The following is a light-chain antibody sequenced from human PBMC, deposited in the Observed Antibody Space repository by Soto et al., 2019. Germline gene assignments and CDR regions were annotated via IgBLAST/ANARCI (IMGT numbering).Light chain of an antibody. CDR3: QQCNNWPPIT. V-gene: IGKV3-15*01. CDR1: QSVSSN. CDR2: GAS. J-gene: IGKJ5*01. Sequence: PGERATVSCGASQSVSSNYLAWYQQKPGLAPRLLIYGASTRATGIPARFSGSGSGTEFTLTISSLQSEDFAVYYCQQCNNWPPITFGQGTRLEIK.